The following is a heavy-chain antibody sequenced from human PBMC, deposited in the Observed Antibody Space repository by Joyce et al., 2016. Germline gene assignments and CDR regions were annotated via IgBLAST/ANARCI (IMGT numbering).Heavy chain of an antibody. J-gene: IGHJ3*02. CDR2: IIPIFGTA. V-gene: IGHV1-69*06. Sequence: QVQLVQSGAEVKKPGSSVKVSCKASGGTFSSYAISWVRQAPGQGLEWMGGIIPIFGTANNAQKFQGRVTITAVKSTSTAYMALSSLRSEDTAVYYCAGGYLTYYYDSSAYPDAFDIWGQGTMVTVSS. CDR3: AGGYLTYYYDSSAYPDAFDI. CDR1: GGTFSSYA. D-gene: IGHD3-22*01.